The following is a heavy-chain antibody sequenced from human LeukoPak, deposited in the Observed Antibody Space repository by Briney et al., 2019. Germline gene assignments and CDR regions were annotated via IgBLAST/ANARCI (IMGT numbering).Heavy chain of an antibody. D-gene: IGHD1-7*01. CDR2: IYHSGST. J-gene: IGHJ4*02. V-gene: IGHV4-30-2*01. Sequence: SQTLSLTCAVSGGSISSGGYSWSWTRQPPGKGLEWIGYIYHSGSTYYNPSLKSRVTISVDRSKNQFSLKLSSVTAADTAVYYCARGDNWNFVLDYWGQGTLVTVSS. CDR1: GGSISSGGYS. CDR3: ARGDNWNFVLDY.